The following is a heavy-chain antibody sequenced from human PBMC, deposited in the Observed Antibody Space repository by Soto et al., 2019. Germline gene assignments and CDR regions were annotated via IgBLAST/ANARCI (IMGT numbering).Heavy chain of an antibody. CDR3: ASSAGHPGDFFXYNGMDV. D-gene: IGHD3-10*01. CDR2: VYTSDYT. V-gene: IGHV4-4*08. J-gene: IGHJ6*02. CDR1: XXSIRSSY. Sequence: ETLSLTCSVXXXSIRSSYGXXIRQPPGKGLEWIGYVYTSDYTRYSSSLKSRVTISVDTSKSXFXXXLNSVTAADTAVYYCASSAGHPGDFFXYNGMDVWGQGTTVTVSS.